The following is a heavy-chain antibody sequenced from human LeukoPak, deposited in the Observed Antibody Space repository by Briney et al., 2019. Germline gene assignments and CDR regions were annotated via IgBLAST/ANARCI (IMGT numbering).Heavy chain of an antibody. CDR1: GFTFVDYA. Sequence: GGSLTLSCPASGFTFVDYAMHWVRPAPGKGLEWVAGISWNSGSIGYADSVEGRFTISRDNAKNSLYLRMNSLRAEDTALYYCAKDGSGYGDYAARVFFDYWGQGTLVTVSS. J-gene: IGHJ4*02. CDR3: AKDGSGYGDYAARVFFDY. V-gene: IGHV3-9*01. CDR2: ISWNSGSI. D-gene: IGHD4-17*01.